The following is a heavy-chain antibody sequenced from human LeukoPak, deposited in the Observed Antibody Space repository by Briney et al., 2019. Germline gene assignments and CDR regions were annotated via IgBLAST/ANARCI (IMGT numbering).Heavy chain of an antibody. CDR1: GYTFTGYY. Sequence: GASVKVSCKASGYTFTGYYMHWVRQAPGQGLEWMGWINPNSGGTNYAQNFQGRVTMTRDTSISTAYMELSSLRSDDTAVYYCARDEATGWFDPWGQGTLVIVFS. V-gene: IGHV1-2*02. J-gene: IGHJ5*02. CDR2: INPNSGGT. CDR3: ARDEATGWFDP. D-gene: IGHD5-24*01.